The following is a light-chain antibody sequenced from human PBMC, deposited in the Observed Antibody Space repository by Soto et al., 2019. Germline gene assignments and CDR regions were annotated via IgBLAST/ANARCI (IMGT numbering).Light chain of an antibody. CDR1: QSVSSSY. CDR3: QQDYNIPYT. V-gene: IGKV3D-7*01. Sequence: EIVMTQSPATLSLSPGERATLSCRASQSVSSSYSSWYQQKPGQAPRVLIYGTSTRATGIPARFSGSGSGTDFTLTITSLQPEDFAVYYCQQDYNIPYTFGQGTKLEIK. CDR2: GTS. J-gene: IGKJ2*01.